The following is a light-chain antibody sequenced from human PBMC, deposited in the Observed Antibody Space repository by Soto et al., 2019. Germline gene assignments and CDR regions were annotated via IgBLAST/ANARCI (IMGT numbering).Light chain of an antibody. CDR1: QSVDSNY. V-gene: IGKV3-20*01. CDR3: HQSHKSPPSCT. J-gene: IGKJ1*01. CDR2: GAS. Sequence: EIVLTQSPGTLSLSPGERATLSCRASQSVDSNYLAWYQQKHGQAPRLLIYGASSRANGVPDRFSGSGSETDFTLTLSRLGPGDFALYYYHQSHKSPPSCTFGQGTKVDIK.